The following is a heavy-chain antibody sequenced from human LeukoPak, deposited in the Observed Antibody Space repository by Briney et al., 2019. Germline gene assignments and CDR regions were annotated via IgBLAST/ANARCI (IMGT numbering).Heavy chain of an antibody. CDR2: SNHSGST. CDR3: ARAPIVVVPAAINHAVAAAEDY. J-gene: IGHJ4*02. Sequence: SETLSLTCAVYGGSFSGYYWSWIRQPPGKGLEWIGESNHSGSTNYNPSLKSRVTISVDTSKNQFSLKLSSVTAADTAVYYCARAPIVVVPAAINHAVAAAEDYWGQGTLVTVSS. CDR1: GGSFSGYY. D-gene: IGHD2-2*01. V-gene: IGHV4-34*01.